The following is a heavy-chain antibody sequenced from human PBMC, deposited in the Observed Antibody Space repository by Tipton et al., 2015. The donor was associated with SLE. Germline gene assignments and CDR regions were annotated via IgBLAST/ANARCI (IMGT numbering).Heavy chain of an antibody. D-gene: IGHD5-18*01. CDR3: GRAAGYSYGYNYYYIDV. CDR1: GGSISSHY. CDR2: MYDTGST. V-gene: IGHV4-59*11. J-gene: IGHJ6*03. Sequence: LRLSCTVSGGSISSHYWSWIRQPPGKGLEWIGYMYDTGSTSYSPSLKSRVTISVDTSKNQFSLKLSSVTAADTAVYYCGRAAGYSYGYNYYYIDVWGQGTTVTVSS.